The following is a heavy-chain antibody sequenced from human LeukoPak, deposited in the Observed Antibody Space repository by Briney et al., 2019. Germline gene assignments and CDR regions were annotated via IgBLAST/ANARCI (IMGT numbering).Heavy chain of an antibody. CDR2: IYYSGTT. CDR3: ARLAVVELPAARSNYFDY. D-gene: IGHD2-2*01. Sequence: SETLSLTCAVSGFSISSGYFWAWVRRPPGKGLEWIRSIYYSGTTYYSPSLKRRVTISVDTSKNQFSLKLNSVTAADTAMYYCARLAVVELPAARSNYFDYWGQGTLVTVSS. V-gene: IGHV4-38-2*01. J-gene: IGHJ4*02. CDR1: GFSISSGYF.